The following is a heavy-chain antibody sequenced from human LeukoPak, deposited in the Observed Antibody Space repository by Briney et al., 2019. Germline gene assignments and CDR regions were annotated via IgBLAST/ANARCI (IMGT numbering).Heavy chain of an antibody. CDR1: GGSISSYY. CDR2: IYYSGST. V-gene: IGHV4-59*01. CDR3: AKEREWGIQLSYYYMDV. D-gene: IGHD5-18*01. Sequence: SETLSLTCTVSGGSISSYYWSWIRQPPGKGLEWIGYIYYSGSTNYNPSLKSRVTISVDTSKNQFSLKLSSVTAADTAVYYCAKEREWGIQLSYYYMDVWGKGTTVTVSS. J-gene: IGHJ6*03.